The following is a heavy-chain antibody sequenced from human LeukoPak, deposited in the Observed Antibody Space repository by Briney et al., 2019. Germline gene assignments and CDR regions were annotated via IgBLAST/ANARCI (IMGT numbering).Heavy chain of an antibody. CDR1: GGSISSGSYY. V-gene: IGHV4-61*02. J-gene: IGHJ4*02. CDR2: IYTSGST. D-gene: IGHD3-10*01. Sequence: SETLSLTCTVSGGSISSGSYYWSWIRQPAGKGLEWIGRIYTSGSTNYNPSLKSRVTISVDTSKNQFSLKLSSVTAADTAVYYCARAGPTMVRGVPFDYWGQGTLVTVSS. CDR3: ARAGPTMVRGVPFDY.